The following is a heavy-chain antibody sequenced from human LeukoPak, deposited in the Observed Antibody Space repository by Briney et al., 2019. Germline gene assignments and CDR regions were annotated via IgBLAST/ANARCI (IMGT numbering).Heavy chain of an antibody. Sequence: GSSVKVSCKASGGTFSGYAISWVRQAPGQGLEWMGGIIPIFGTANYAQKFQGRVTTTADESTSTAYMELSSLRSEDTAVYYCARDVPSRYCSGGSCYSRRVVDYYYGMDVWGQGTTVTVSS. CDR1: GGTFSGYA. V-gene: IGHV1-69*01. CDR3: ARDVPSRYCSGGSCYSRRVVDYYYGMDV. D-gene: IGHD2-15*01. J-gene: IGHJ6*02. CDR2: IIPIFGTA.